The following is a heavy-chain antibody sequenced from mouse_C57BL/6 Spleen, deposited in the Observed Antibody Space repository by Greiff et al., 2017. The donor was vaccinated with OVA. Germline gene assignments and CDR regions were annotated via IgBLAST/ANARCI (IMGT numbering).Heavy chain of an antibody. CDR1: GYTFTSYW. V-gene: IGHV1-7*01. D-gene: IGHD1-2*01. J-gene: IGHJ1*03. CDR3: LHEYGGSYWYFDV. CDR2: INPSSGYT. Sequence: LQESGAELAKPGASVKLSCKASGYTFTSYWMHWVKQRPGQGLEWIGYINPSSGYTKYNQKFKDKATLTADKSSSTANMQLSSLTYEDSAIYYCLHEYGGSYWYFDVWGTGTTVTVSS.